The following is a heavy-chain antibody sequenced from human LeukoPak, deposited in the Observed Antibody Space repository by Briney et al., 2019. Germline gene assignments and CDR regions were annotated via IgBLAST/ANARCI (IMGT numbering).Heavy chain of an antibody. D-gene: IGHD2-2*01. CDR2: INPNSGGT. CDR3: ARDSYCSSTSCYYYYGMDV. J-gene: IGHJ6*02. V-gene: IGHV1-2*02. Sequence: ASVKVSCKASGYTFTGYYMHWVRQAPGQGLERMGWINPNSGGTNYAQKFQGRVTMTRDTSISTAYMELSRLRSDDTAVYYCARDSYCSSTSCYYYYGMDVWGQGTTVTVSS. CDR1: GYTFTGYY.